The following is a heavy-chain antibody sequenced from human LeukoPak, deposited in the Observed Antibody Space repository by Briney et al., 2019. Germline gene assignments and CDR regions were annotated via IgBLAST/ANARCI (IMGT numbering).Heavy chain of an antibody. D-gene: IGHD3-9*01. Sequence: GGSLRLSCAASGFTFSSYEMNWVRQAPGKGLEWVSYISSSGSTIYYADSVKGRFTISRDNAKNSLYLQMNSLRAEDTAVYYCARAPRFDWLLSNPDYFDYWGQGTLVTVSS. J-gene: IGHJ4*02. CDR1: GFTFSSYE. V-gene: IGHV3-48*03. CDR2: ISSSGSTI. CDR3: ARAPRFDWLLSNPDYFDY.